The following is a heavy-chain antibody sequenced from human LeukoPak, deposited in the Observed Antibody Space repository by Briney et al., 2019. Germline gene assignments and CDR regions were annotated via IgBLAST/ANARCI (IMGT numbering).Heavy chain of an antibody. CDR3: ARGPHWDPHFDY. Sequence: ASVKVSCKASGYTFTSYYMHWVRQAPGQGLEWMGIINPSGGSTSYAQKFQGRVTMTRDMSTSTDYMELSSLRSEDTAVYYCARGPHWDPHFDYWGQGTLVTVSS. CDR2: INPSGGST. V-gene: IGHV1-46*01. J-gene: IGHJ4*02. D-gene: IGHD7-27*01. CDR1: GYTFTSYY.